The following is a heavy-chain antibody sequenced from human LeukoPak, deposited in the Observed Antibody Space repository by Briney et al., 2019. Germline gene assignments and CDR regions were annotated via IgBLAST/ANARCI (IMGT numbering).Heavy chain of an antibody. Sequence: ASVKVPCKASGYTFTGYYMHWVRQAPGQGLEWMGWINPNSGGTNYAQKFQGRVTMTRDTSISTAYMELSRLRSDDTAVYYCARGQAVAGENWFDPWGQGTLVTVSS. CDR3: ARGQAVAGENWFDP. V-gene: IGHV1-2*02. CDR2: INPNSGGT. CDR1: GYTFTGYY. J-gene: IGHJ5*02. D-gene: IGHD6-19*01.